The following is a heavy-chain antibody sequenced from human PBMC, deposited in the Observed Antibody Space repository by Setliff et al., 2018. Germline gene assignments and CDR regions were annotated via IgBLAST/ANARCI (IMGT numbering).Heavy chain of an antibody. V-gene: IGHV3-15*01. CDR3: QYYYHSSAYHPFDY. Sequence: PGGSLRLSCTASGFTLTNAWINWVRQAPGKGLEWVGRIKSNTDGGTTDYAAPVKGRFIISRDDSKNTMYLQMNSLKTEDTAVYYCQYYYHSSAYHPFDYWGQGTLVTVSS. CDR1: GFTLTNAW. J-gene: IGHJ4*02. CDR2: IKSNTDGGTT. D-gene: IGHD3-22*01.